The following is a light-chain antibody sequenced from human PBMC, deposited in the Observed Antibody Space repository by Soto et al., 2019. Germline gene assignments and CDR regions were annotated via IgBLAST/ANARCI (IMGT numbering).Light chain of an antibody. V-gene: IGLV2-8*01. Sequence: QSVLTQPPSASGSPGQSVTISCTGTSSVIGAYIYVSWYQQHPGKAPKLMISEVSRRPSGVPERFSGSKSGNTASLTVSGLQADDEAHYYCSSYAGSNNFVFGTGTKVTVL. CDR1: SSVIGAYIY. CDR2: EVS. J-gene: IGLJ1*01. CDR3: SSYAGSNNFV.